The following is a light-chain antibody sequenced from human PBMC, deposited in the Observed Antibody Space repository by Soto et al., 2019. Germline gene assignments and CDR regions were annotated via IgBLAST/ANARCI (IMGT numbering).Light chain of an antibody. CDR1: QSVSSY. Sequence: EIVLTQSPATLSLSPGERATLSCRARQSVSSYLAWYQQKPGQAPRLLIYDASNRATGIPARFSGSVSGTDFTLTIRSLEPEDFAVYYCQERSNSFTFGGGTKVEI. CDR2: DAS. J-gene: IGKJ4*01. V-gene: IGKV3-11*01. CDR3: QERSNSFT.